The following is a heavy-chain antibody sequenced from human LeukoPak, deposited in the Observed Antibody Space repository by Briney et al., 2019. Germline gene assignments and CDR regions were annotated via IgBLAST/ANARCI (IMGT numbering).Heavy chain of an antibody. D-gene: IGHD1-26*01. Sequence: ASETLSLTCTVSGGSISSYYWSWIRQPAGKGLEWIGRIYTSGSTNYNPSLKSRVTMSVDTSKNQFSLKLSSVTAADTAVYYCARGGWELPPHYFDYWGQGTLVTVSS. CDR1: GGSISSYY. V-gene: IGHV4-4*07. CDR3: ARGGWELPPHYFDY. J-gene: IGHJ4*02. CDR2: IYTSGST.